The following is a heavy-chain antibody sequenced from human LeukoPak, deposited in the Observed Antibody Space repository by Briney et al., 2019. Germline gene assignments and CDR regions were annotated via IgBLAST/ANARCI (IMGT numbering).Heavy chain of an antibody. CDR2: IIPIFGTA. D-gene: IGHD7-27*01. V-gene: IGHV1-69*01. CDR1: GGTFISYA. Sequence: SVNVSCRASGGTFISYAISWVRQDPGQGLEWMGGIIPIFGTANYAQKFQGRVTITADESTSTAYMELSSLRSEDTAVYYCARDRQMLGIDYWGQGTLVTVSS. J-gene: IGHJ4*02. CDR3: ARDRQMLGIDY.